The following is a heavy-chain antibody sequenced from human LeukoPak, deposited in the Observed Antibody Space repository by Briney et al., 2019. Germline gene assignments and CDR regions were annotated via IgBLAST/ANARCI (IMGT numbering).Heavy chain of an antibody. D-gene: IGHD3-10*01. CDR2: IYPGDSDT. V-gene: IGHV5-51*01. CDR3: ARLSYYGSGSSSFRY. Sequence: GESLKISCQGSGYSFTSYWIGWVRQMPGKGLEWMGIIYPGDSDTRYSPSFQGQVTISADTSISTAYLQWSSLKASDTAMYYCARLSYYGSGSSSFRYWGQGTLVTVSS. J-gene: IGHJ4*02. CDR1: GYSFTSYW.